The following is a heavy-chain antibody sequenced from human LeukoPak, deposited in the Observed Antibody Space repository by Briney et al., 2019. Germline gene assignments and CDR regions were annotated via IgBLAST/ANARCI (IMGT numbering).Heavy chain of an antibody. Sequence: GGSLRLSCAASGFTFSSYWMSWVRQAPGRGLEWVANIKQDGSEKYYVDSVKGRFTISRDNAKNSLYLQMNSLRAEDTAVYYCARSSRGEQPGNYFDYWGQGTLVTVSS. CDR1: GFTFSSYW. V-gene: IGHV3-7*03. CDR2: IKQDGSEK. D-gene: IGHD6-13*01. J-gene: IGHJ4*02. CDR3: ARSSRGEQPGNYFDY.